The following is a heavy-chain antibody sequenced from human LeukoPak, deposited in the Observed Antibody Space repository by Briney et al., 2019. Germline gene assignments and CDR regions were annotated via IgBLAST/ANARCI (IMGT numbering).Heavy chain of an antibody. Sequence: ASVKVSCKPSGYTFTSYGISWVRQAPGQGLEWMGWISAYNDNTNYAQKLQGRVTMTTDTSTSTAYMELRSLRSDDTAVYYCARDFTAAGSFDYWGQGTLVTVSS. V-gene: IGHV1-18*01. J-gene: IGHJ4*02. CDR1: GYTFTSYG. D-gene: IGHD6-13*01. CDR3: ARDFTAAGSFDY. CDR2: ISAYNDNT.